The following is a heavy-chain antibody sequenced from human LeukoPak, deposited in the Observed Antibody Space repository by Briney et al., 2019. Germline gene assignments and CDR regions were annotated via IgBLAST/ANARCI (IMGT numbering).Heavy chain of an antibody. V-gene: IGHV4-39*01. Sequence: SETLSLTCTVSGGSISSSSYYWGWIRQPPGKGLEWIGSFYYSGSTYLNPSLKSRVTISVDTSKNQFSLKLISVTAADTAVYYCARRERGIITPIRSPNFDYWGQGTLVTVSS. CDR1: GGSISSSSYY. J-gene: IGHJ4*02. CDR2: FYYSGST. D-gene: IGHD3-10*01. CDR3: ARRERGIITPIRSPNFDY.